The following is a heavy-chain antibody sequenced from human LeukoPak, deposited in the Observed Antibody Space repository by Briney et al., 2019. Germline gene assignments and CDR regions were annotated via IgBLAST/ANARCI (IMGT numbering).Heavy chain of an antibody. Sequence: SETLSLTCAVYGGSFSGYYWSWIRQPPGKGLEWIGEINHSGSTNYNPSLKSRVTISVDTSKNQSSLKLSSVTAADTAVYYCARSDSMVRGVIGLYYYYGMDVWGKGTTVTVSS. J-gene: IGHJ6*04. D-gene: IGHD3-10*01. CDR1: GGSFSGYY. V-gene: IGHV4-34*01. CDR3: ARSDSMVRGVIGLYYYYGMDV. CDR2: INHSGST.